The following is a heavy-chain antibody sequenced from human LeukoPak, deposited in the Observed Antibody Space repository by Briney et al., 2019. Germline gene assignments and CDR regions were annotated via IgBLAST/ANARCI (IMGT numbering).Heavy chain of an antibody. CDR3: AREVATMFFDY. D-gene: IGHD5-24*01. J-gene: IGHJ4*02. CDR1: GGSISSYY. V-gene: IGHV4-59*12. Sequence: PSETLSLTCTVSGGSISSYYWSWIRQPPGKGLEWIEYIYYSGSTNYNPSLKSRVTISVDTSKNQFSLKLSSVTAADTAVYYCAREVATMFFDYWGQGTLVTVSS. CDR2: IYYSGST.